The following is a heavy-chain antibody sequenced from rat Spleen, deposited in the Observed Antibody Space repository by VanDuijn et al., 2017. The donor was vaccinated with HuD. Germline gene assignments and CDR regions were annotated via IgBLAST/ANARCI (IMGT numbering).Heavy chain of an antibody. Sequence: EVQLVESGGGLVQPGRSLKLSCAASGFTFSDYFMAWVRQAPQKGLEWVASISYEGVSTFYGDSVKGRFTISRDNAKSTLYLQMNSLRAEDTATYYCTNNWEAYYWGQGVMVTVSS. J-gene: IGHJ2*01. CDR2: ISYEGVST. D-gene: IGHD5-1*01. V-gene: IGHV5-22*01. CDR1: GFTFSDYF. CDR3: TNNWEAYY.